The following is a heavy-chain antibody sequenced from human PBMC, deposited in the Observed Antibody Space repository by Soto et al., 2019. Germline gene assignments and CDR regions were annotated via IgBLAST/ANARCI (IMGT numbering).Heavy chain of an antibody. CDR2: INHSGST. CDR1: GGSFSGYY. V-gene: IGHV4-34*01. D-gene: IGHD2-15*01. Sequence: QVQLQQWGAGLLKPSETLSLTCAVYGGSFSGYYWCWIRQPPGQGLEWIGEINHSGSTNYNPSLKSRVTISVDTSKNQCSLNLSCVTAADTAVYYCARGRWDIVVVVAASRFDSWGQGSLVTVSS. CDR3: ARGRWDIVVVVAASRFDS. J-gene: IGHJ4*02.